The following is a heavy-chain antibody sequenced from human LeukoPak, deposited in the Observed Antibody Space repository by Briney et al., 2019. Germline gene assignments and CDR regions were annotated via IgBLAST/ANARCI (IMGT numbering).Heavy chain of an antibody. Sequence: GGSLRLSCEGSGFSFSSYWMTWVRQLPGKGPEWVANIRQDESERYFADSVKGRFTISRDNAKNSLYLQMNSLRAEDTAVYYCARLSGWYFDYWGQGTLVTVSS. J-gene: IGHJ4*02. V-gene: IGHV3-7*01. D-gene: IGHD6-19*01. CDR2: IRQDESER. CDR3: ARLSGWYFDY. CDR1: GFSFSSYW.